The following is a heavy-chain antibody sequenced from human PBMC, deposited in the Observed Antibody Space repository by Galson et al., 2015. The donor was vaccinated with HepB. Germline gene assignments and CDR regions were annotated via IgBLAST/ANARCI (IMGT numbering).Heavy chain of an antibody. V-gene: IGHV3-74*01. Sequence: SLRLSCAVSGFTFSSYWMHWVRQAPGKGLVWVSRINSDGSRTYYADSVKGRFTISRDNAESTVFLQMNILRDEDTAVYYCARGLSGRYGMDVWGQGTTVTVSS. J-gene: IGHJ6*02. CDR2: INSDGSRT. CDR3: ARGLSGRYGMDV. CDR1: GFTFSSYW. D-gene: IGHD2-15*01.